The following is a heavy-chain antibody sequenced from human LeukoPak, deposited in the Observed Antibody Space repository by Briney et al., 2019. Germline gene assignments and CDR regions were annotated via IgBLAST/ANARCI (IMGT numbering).Heavy chain of an antibody. J-gene: IGHJ5*02. V-gene: IGHV1-69*02. D-gene: IGHD2-15*01. CDR1: GGTFNSYT. Sequence: SVKVSCKASGGTFNSYTISWVRQAPGQGLEWMGRIIPILGIANYAQEFQGRVTITADKSTSTAYMELSSLRSEDTAVYYCARAEVVAANNWFDPWGQGTLVTVSS. CDR3: ARAEVVAANNWFDP. CDR2: IIPILGIA.